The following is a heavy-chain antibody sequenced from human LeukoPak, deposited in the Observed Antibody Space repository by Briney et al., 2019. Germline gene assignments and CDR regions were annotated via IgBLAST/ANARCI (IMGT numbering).Heavy chain of an antibody. Sequence: ASVKVSCKASGGTFSSYAISWVRQAPGQGLEWMGGIIPIFGTANYAQKFQGRVTITTDEPTSTAYMELSSLRSEGTAVYYCATLTPGSGDDGGDLDYWGQGTLVTVSS. CDR2: IIPIFGTA. CDR1: GGTFSSYA. CDR3: ATLTPGSGDDGGDLDY. J-gene: IGHJ4*02. D-gene: IGHD2-21*02. V-gene: IGHV1-69*05.